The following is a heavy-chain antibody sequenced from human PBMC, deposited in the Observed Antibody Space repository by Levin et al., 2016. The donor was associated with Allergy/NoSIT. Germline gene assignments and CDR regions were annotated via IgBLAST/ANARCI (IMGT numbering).Heavy chain of an antibody. D-gene: IGHD3-22*01. CDR3: ARNMGRFFESSGYFFDY. V-gene: IGHV3-30-3*01. Sequence: WIRQPPGKGLEWVAVISYEGSNKYFADSVKGRFTISRDNSKDTLDLQMNSLRAEDTAVYYCARNMGRFFESSGYFFDYWGQGTLVTVS. J-gene: IGHJ4*02. CDR2: ISYEGSNK.